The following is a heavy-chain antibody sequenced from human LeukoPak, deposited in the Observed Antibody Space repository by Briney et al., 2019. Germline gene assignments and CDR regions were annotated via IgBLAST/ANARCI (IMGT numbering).Heavy chain of an antibody. CDR2: ISYDGTNK. CDR1: GFTFSNYD. Sequence: GGSLRLSCAASGFTFSNYDMHWVPQAPGKGLEWVAVISYDGTNKYYADSVKGRFTISRDNSKSTLYLQMNSLRAEDTAVYYCAKENDFVYWGQGTLVTVSS. D-gene: IGHD3-3*01. V-gene: IGHV3-30*18. CDR3: AKENDFVY. J-gene: IGHJ4*02.